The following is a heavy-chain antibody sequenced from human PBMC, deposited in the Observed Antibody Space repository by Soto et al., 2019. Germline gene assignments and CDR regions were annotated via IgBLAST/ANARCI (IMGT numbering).Heavy chain of an antibody. J-gene: IGHJ2*01. V-gene: IGHV4-4*02. Sequence: QVQLQESGPGLVKPSGTLSLTCAVSGGSISGTHWWTWVRQSPGKGLEWIGEIYHSGSTNYNPSLESRVTISVDKSKNQFSLKLSSVTAADTAVYYCARDYGDYYWYFDLWGRGTLVTVSS. CDR2: IYHSGST. CDR3: ARDYGDYYWYFDL. D-gene: IGHD4-17*01. CDR1: GGSISGTHW.